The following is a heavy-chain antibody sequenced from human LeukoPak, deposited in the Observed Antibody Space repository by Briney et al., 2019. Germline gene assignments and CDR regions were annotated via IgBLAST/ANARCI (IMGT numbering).Heavy chain of an antibody. D-gene: IGHD6-19*01. CDR2: ISGSGGST. Sequence: PGGSLRLSCAASGFTFSSYAMSWVRQAPGKGLEWVSAISGSGGSTYYADSVKGRFTISRDNSKNTLYLQMNSLRAEDTAVYYCAKDKVPIIAVAGNFDYWGQGTLVTVSS. V-gene: IGHV3-23*01. J-gene: IGHJ4*02. CDR1: GFTFSSYA. CDR3: AKDKVPIIAVAGNFDY.